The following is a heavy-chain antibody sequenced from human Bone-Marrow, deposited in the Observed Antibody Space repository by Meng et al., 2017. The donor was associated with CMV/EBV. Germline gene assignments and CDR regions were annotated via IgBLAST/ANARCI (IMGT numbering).Heavy chain of an antibody. CDR2: MNPNSGNT. CDR3: ARDSASWPSYYYYYYGMDV. J-gene: IGHJ6*02. Sequence: ASVKVSCKASGYTFTNYDINWVRQATGQGLEWMGWMNPNSGNTGYAQKFQGRVTITINTSISTAYMELGRLRSDDTAVYYCARDSASWPSYYYYYYGMDVWGQGTTVTFSS. V-gene: IGHV1-8*03. D-gene: IGHD2-2*01. CDR1: GYTFTNYD.